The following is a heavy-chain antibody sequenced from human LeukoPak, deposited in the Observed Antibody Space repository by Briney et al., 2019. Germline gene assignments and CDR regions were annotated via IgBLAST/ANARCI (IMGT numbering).Heavy chain of an antibody. V-gene: IGHV4-4*07. J-gene: IGHJ5*02. D-gene: IGHD3-3*01. CDR2: IYSSGST. Sequence: SETLSLTCTVSGGSISSYYWYWIRQPAGKGLEWIGRIYSSGSTDYNPSLKSRVTMSVDTSKNQFSLKLSSVTAADTAVYYCARASLPDFNTSGDRFDPWGQGTLVTVSS. CDR1: GGSISSYY. CDR3: ARASLPDFNTSGDRFDP.